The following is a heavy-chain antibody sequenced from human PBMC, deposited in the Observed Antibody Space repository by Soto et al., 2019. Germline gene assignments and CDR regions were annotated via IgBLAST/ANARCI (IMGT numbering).Heavy chain of an antibody. Sequence: EVQLLESGGGLVQPGGSLRLSCAASGFTFSSYAMTWVRQAPGKGLEWVSGSSDDGGRTYYADSVKGRFTISRDNSKNTLFLQMNSLRAADMDFYFCEKDVNTTITVAIASWGQGTLVSVSS. CDR1: GFTFSSYA. CDR2: SSDDGGRT. D-gene: IGHD6-19*01. V-gene: IGHV3-23*01. CDR3: EKDVNTTITVAIAS. J-gene: IGHJ5*01.